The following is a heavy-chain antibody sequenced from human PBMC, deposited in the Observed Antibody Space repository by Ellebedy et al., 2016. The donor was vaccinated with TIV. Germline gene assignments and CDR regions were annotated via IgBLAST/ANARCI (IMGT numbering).Heavy chain of an antibody. CDR1: GVSISGHW. Sequence: MPSETLSLTCSVSGVSISGHWWSWIRQPPGKRLEWIGYRSYNGNTNYNPSLKSRVTMSVDPSRNQFSLKLSSVTAADTAVYFCAREGRDTAMGLDYWGQGTLVTVSS. J-gene: IGHJ4*02. D-gene: IGHD5-18*01. CDR3: AREGRDTAMGLDY. V-gene: IGHV4-59*11. CDR2: RSYNGNT.